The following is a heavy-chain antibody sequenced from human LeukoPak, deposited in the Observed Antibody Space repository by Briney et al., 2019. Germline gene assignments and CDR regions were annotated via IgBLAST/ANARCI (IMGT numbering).Heavy chain of an antibody. CDR1: GYTFTVYY. J-gene: IGHJ6*03. CDR2: INPNSGDT. D-gene: IGHD4-11*01. Sequence: GASVKVSCKASGYTFTVYYMHWVRQAPGQGLEWMGWINPNSGDTNFAQKFQGRVTITRDTSISTAYMELSRLRSDDTAMYYCARATNYYYIDVWGKGTTVTVSS. CDR3: ARATNYYYIDV. V-gene: IGHV1-2*02.